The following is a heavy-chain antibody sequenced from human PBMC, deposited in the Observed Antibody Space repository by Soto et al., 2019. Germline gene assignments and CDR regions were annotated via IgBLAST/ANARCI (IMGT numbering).Heavy chain of an antibody. CDR3: ARDHGSSGWYVPHYIQETNWFDP. D-gene: IGHD6-19*01. Sequence: EVQLVESGGGLVKPGGSLRLSCAASGFTFSSYSMNWVRQAPGKGLEWVSSISSSSSYIYYADSVKGRFTISRDNAKKSLYLQMNSLRAEDTAVYYCARDHGSSGWYVPHYIQETNWFDPWGQGTLVTVSS. CDR2: ISSSSSYI. CDR1: GFTFSSYS. V-gene: IGHV3-21*01. J-gene: IGHJ5*02.